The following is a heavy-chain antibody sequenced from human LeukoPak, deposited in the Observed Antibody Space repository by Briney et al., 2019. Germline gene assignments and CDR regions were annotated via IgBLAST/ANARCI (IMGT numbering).Heavy chain of an antibody. D-gene: IGHD5-24*01. CDR2: IIPIFGTA. J-gene: IGHJ4*02. V-gene: IGHV1-69*05. CDR3: ARVRWLQNDAYFDY. Sequence: SVKVSCTASGGTFSSYAISWVRQAPGQGLEWMEGIIPIFGTANYAQKFQGRVTITTDESTSTAYMELSSLRSEDTAVYYCARVRWLQNDAYFDYWGQGTLVTVSS. CDR1: GGTFSSYA.